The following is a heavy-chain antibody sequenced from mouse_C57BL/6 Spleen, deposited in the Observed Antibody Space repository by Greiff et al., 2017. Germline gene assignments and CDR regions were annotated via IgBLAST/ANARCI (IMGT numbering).Heavy chain of an antibody. CDR1: GYTFTDYE. D-gene: IGHD2-5*01. V-gene: IGHV1-15*01. CDR3: TRGGYSNYAMDY. J-gene: IGHJ4*01. Sequence: QVQLQQSGAELVRPGASVTMSCKASGYTFTDYEMHWVKQTPVHGLEWIGVIDPETGGTTYNQKFKGKATLTADKSSSTAYMKLLSLTSEDSAVYSCTRGGYSNYAMDYWGQGTSVTVSS. CDR2: IDPETGGT.